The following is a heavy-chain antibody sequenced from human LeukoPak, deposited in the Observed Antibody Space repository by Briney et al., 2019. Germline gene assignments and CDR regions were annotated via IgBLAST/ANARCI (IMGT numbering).Heavy chain of an antibody. CDR1: GFTVSSNY. CDR3: ARALIDGNTPFDY. Sequence: GGSLRLSCAASGFTVSSNYMSWVRQAPGKGLEWVSSISSSSSYIYYADSVKGRFTISRDNAKNSLYLQMNSLRAEDTAVYYCARALIDGNTPFDYWGQGTLVTVSS. D-gene: IGHD4-23*01. V-gene: IGHV3-21*01. J-gene: IGHJ4*02. CDR2: ISSSSSYI.